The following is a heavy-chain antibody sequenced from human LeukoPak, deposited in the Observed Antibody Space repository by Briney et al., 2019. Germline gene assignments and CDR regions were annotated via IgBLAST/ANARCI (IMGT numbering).Heavy chain of an antibody. Sequence: GGSLRLSCAGSGFTFDDYAMHWVRQAPGKGLEWVSGISWNSGSIGYADSVKGRFTISRDNAKNSLYLQMNSLRAEDMALYYCINDAFDIWGQGTMVTVSS. CDR3: INDAFDI. V-gene: IGHV3-9*03. J-gene: IGHJ3*02. CDR2: ISWNSGSI. CDR1: GFTFDDYA.